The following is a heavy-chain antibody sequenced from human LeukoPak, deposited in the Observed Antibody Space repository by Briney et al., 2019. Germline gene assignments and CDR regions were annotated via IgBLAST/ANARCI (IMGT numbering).Heavy chain of an antibody. CDR1: GGSISSSSYY. V-gene: IGHV4-39*02. J-gene: IGHJ1*01. D-gene: IGHD3-9*01. CDR3: AREYYDILTGYFEYFQH. Sequence: PSETLSLTCTVSGGSISSSSYYWGWIRQPPGKGLEWIGSIYYGGSTYYNPSLKSRVTISVDTSKNQFSLKLSSVTAADTAVYYCAREYYDILTGYFEYFQHWGQGTLVTVSS. CDR2: IYYGGST.